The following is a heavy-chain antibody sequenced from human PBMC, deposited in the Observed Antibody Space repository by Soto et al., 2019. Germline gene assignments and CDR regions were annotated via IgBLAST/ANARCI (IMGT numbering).Heavy chain of an antibody. CDR1: GGSISSYY. CDR3: ARRYSRGFDY. CDR2: IYYSGST. D-gene: IGHD6-13*01. Sequence: QVQLQESGPGLVKPSETLSLTCTVSGGSISSYYWSWIRQPPGKGLEWIGYIYYSGSTNYNPSLKSRVTISVDTSKNQFSLKLSSVTAADTAVYYCARRYSRGFDYWGPGTLVTVSS. J-gene: IGHJ4*02. V-gene: IGHV4-59*01.